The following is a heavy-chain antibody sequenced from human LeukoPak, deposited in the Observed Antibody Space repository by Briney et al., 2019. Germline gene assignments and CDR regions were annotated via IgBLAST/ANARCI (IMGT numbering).Heavy chain of an antibody. J-gene: IGHJ6*03. Sequence: GGSLRLSCAASGFTVSSNYMSWVRQAPGKGLEWVSVIYSGGSTYYADSVKGRFTISRDNSKNTLYLQMNSLRAEDTAVYYCARGLSRSGYYSFYYYYYMDVWGKGTTVTVSS. CDR1: GFTVSSNY. D-gene: IGHD3-22*01. V-gene: IGHV3-53*01. CDR2: IYSGGST. CDR3: ARGLSRSGYYSFYYYYYMDV.